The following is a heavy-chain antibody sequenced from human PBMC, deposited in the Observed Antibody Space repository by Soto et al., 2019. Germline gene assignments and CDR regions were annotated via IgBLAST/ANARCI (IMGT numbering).Heavy chain of an antibody. CDR1: GYTFTSYG. Sequence: ASVTVSCKASGYTFTSYGISWVRQAPGQGLEWMGWISAYNGNTNYAQKLQGRVTMTTDTSTSTAYMELRSLRSDDTAVYYCARAMVRGVIIGYFDYWGQGTLVNVSS. CDR3: ARAMVRGVIIGYFDY. J-gene: IGHJ4*02. CDR2: ISAYNGNT. D-gene: IGHD3-10*01. V-gene: IGHV1-18*04.